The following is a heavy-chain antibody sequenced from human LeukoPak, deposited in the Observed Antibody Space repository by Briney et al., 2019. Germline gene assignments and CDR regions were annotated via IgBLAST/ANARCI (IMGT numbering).Heavy chain of an antibody. CDR2: ISPSRSET. CDR1: GLDLNDYW. Sequence: ESLKISCKGSGLDLNDYWIGWVRQMPGKGLEWMGIISPSRSETQYSLPFQGQVTISVDKSTSTAYLQWSSLKASDTAIYYCAWRKYFSTWLEPWGQGTLVTVSS. CDR3: AWRKYFSTWLEP. V-gene: IGHV5-51*01. D-gene: IGHD2/OR15-2a*01. J-gene: IGHJ5*02.